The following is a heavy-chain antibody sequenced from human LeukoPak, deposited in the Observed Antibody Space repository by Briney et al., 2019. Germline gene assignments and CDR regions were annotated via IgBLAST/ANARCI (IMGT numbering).Heavy chain of an antibody. D-gene: IGHD2-2*01. Sequence: GGSLRLSCAASGFTFSDNYMSWIRQAPGTGLEWVSYISSSGSTIYYANSVKGRSITSRDNAKNSLYLQMNTLRAEDTAVYYGARGGIHDQLLCDYWGQGTLVTVSS. CDR2: ISSSGSTI. CDR3: ARGGIHDQLLCDY. J-gene: IGHJ4*02. CDR1: GFTFSDNY. V-gene: IGHV3-11*04.